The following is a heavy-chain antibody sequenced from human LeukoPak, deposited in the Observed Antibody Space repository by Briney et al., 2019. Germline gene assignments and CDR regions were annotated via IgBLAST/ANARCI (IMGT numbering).Heavy chain of an antibody. CDR1: GGSFSGYY. J-gene: IGHJ3*02. CDR3: ARFSIAAAARDAFDI. D-gene: IGHD6-13*01. Sequence: PSETLSLTCAVYGGSFSGYYWSWIRQPPGKGLEWIGEINHSGSTNYNPSLKSRVTISVDTSKNQFPLKLSSVTAADTAVYYCARFSIAAAARDAFDIWGQGTMVTVSS. V-gene: IGHV4-34*01. CDR2: INHSGST.